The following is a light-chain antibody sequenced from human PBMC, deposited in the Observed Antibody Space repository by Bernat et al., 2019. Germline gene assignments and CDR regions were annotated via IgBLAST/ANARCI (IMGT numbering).Light chain of an antibody. CDR2: GAS. CDR3: QQYGSSPTWT. V-gene: IGKV3-20*01. Sequence: VFTQSPGTLSLSPGERATLSCRASQSVSSSYLAWYQQKPGQAPRLLIYGASSRATGIPDRFSGSGSGTDFTLTISRLEPEDFAVYYCQQYGSSPTWTFGQGTKVEIK. J-gene: IGKJ1*01. CDR1: QSVSSSY.